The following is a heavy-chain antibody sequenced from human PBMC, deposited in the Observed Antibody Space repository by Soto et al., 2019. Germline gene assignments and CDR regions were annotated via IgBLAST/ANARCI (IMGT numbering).Heavy chain of an antibody. CDR3: AKALYYYDSSPLDH. V-gene: IGHV3-23*01. CDR1: GFTFSSYA. D-gene: IGHD3-22*01. Sequence: PGGSLRLSCAASGFTFSSYAMSWVRQAPGKGLEWVSAISGSGGSTYYADSVKGRFTISRDNSKNSLYLQMDRLRPEDTAFYFCAKALYYYDSSPLDHWGQGTLVTVSS. J-gene: IGHJ4*02. CDR2: ISGSGGST.